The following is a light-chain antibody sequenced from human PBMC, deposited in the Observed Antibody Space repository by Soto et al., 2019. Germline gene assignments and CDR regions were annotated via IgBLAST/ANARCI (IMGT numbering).Light chain of an antibody. J-gene: IGKJ1*01. CDR3: QQYGSSPGT. CDR1: QRLSSSY. V-gene: IGKV3-20*01. Sequence: IVLTQSPGTLSLSPGERATLSCRATQRLSSSYLAWYQQKPGQAPRLLIYGASSRATGIPERFSGSGSGTDFTLTISRLEPEDFAVYYCQQYGSSPGTFGQGTKVDIK. CDR2: GAS.